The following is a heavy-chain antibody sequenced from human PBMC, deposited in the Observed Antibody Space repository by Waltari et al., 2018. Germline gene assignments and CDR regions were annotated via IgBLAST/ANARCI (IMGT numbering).Heavy chain of an antibody. Sequence: EVQLVESGGGLTPPGRSLRLSCPPAGLAFSSFSRSWVRQAPGKGLEWVGFIRSKAYGGTPKYAASVRDRFTMSRDDSKSIAYLEMNSLKTEDTAMYFCTTQNTFWSWSYWGRGTLVTVSS. J-gene: IGHJ4*02. CDR2: IRSKAYGGTP. D-gene: IGHD3-3*01. CDR3: TTQNTFWSWSY. V-gene: IGHV3-49*04. CDR1: GLAFSSFS.